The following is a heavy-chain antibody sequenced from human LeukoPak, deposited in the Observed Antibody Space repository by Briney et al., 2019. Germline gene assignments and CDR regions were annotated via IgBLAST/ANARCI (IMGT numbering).Heavy chain of an antibody. CDR1: GGSISSGGYY. J-gene: IGHJ2*01. Sequence: SETLSLTCTVSGGSISSGGYYWSWIRQHPGKGLEWIGYIYYSGSTYYNPSLKSRVTISVDTSKNQFSLKLSSVTAADTAVYYCARLVDYGDYEAWYFDLRGRGTLVTVSS. CDR2: IYYSGST. D-gene: IGHD4-17*01. V-gene: IGHV4-31*03. CDR3: ARLVDYGDYEAWYFDL.